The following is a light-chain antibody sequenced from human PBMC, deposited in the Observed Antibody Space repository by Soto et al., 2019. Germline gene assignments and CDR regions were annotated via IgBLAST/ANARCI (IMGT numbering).Light chain of an antibody. CDR2: AAS. CDR1: QAIRSD. Sequence: AVQMTQSPSSLSASVGDRVTITCRASQAIRSDLGWYQMKPGKVPKLLIYAASNLQSGVPSRFIGRGYGTVFTLTISSLQPEDFATYYCLQDYNYPRTFGQGTKVEI. CDR3: LQDYNYPRT. J-gene: IGKJ1*01. V-gene: IGKV1-6*01.